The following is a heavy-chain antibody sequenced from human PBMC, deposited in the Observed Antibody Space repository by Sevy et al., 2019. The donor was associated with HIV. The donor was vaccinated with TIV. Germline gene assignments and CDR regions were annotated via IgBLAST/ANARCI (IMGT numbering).Heavy chain of an antibody. D-gene: IGHD4-4*01. CDR3: VKDLTVTTSEGDFHYGMDV. CDR1: VFMFDDFA. CDR2: INWNSGKV. V-gene: IGHV3-9*01. J-gene: IGHJ6*02. Sequence: GGSLRLSCTASVFMFDDFAMHWVRQRPGKGLEWVSTINWNSGKVDYVDSVKGRFSVSRDNAKSSLFIEMTSLRGEDTALYYCVKDLTVTTSEGDFHYGMDVWGQGTTVTVSS.